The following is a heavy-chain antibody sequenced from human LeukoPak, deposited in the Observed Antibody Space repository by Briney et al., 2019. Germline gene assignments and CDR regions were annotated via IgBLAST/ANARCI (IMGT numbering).Heavy chain of an antibody. V-gene: IGHV4-4*07. J-gene: IGHJ3*02. CDR2: IYTSGST. Sequence: SETLSLTCTVSGGSISGYYWSWIRQPAGKGLEWIGRIYTSGSTNYNPSLKSRVTMSVDTSKNQFSLKLSSVTAADTAVYYCARILRTPNYYDSSGYAFDIWGQGTMATVSS. CDR1: GGSISGYY. D-gene: IGHD3-22*01. CDR3: ARILRTPNYYDSSGYAFDI.